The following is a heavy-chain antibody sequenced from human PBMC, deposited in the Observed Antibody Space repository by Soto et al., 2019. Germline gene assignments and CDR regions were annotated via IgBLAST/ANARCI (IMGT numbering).Heavy chain of an antibody. CDR3: AKCPRLRFLEWLSHPRGMDV. V-gene: IGHV3-23*01. Sequence: PGGSLRLSCAASGFTFSSYAMSWVRQAPGKGLEWVSGITDSGGSTYYADSVKGRFTISRDNSKNTLYLQMNSLRAEDTAVYYCAKCPRLRFLEWLSHPRGMDVWGQGTTVTVSS. J-gene: IGHJ6*02. CDR2: ITDSGGST. D-gene: IGHD3-3*01. CDR1: GFTFSSYA.